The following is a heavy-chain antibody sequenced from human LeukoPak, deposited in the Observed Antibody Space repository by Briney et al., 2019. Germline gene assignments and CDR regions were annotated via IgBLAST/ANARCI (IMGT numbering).Heavy chain of an antibody. D-gene: IGHD1-26*01. CDR3: ARCAGVNGYYVFDS. J-gene: IGHJ4*02. V-gene: IGHV3-23*01. CDR2: ISCDGGST. CDR1: GFTFSNYA. Sequence: GGSLRLSCAASGFTFSNYALHWVRQAPGKGLEWFSTISCDGGSTYYADSVMGRFTISRDHYKNTLYVQVTSVRVEERDVYSCARCAGVNGYYVFDSWGQGTLVTVSS.